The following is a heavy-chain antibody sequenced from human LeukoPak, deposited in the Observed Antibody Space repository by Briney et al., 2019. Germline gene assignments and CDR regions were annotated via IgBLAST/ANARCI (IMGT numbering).Heavy chain of an antibody. CDR1: GGTFSSYA. Sequence: ASVKVSCKASGGTFSSYAISWVRQAPGQGLEWMGRIIPILGIANYAQKFQGRVTITADKSTSTAYMELSSLRSEDTAVYYCARLELGGYSYGFDYWGQGTLVTVSS. D-gene: IGHD5-18*01. J-gene: IGHJ4*02. CDR2: IIPILGIA. CDR3: ARLELGGYSYGFDY. V-gene: IGHV1-69*04.